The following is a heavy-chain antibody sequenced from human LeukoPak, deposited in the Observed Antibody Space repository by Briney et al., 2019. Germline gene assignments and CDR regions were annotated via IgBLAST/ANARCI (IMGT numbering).Heavy chain of an antibody. V-gene: IGHV4-34*01. D-gene: IGHD3-22*01. CDR3: ARGWRYYDSSGMTRDYYYMDV. CDR1: GGSFSGYY. Sequence: PSETLSLTCAVYGGSFSGYYWSWIRQPPGKGLEWIGEINHSGSTNYNPSLKSRVTISVDTSKNQFSLKLSSVTAADTAVYYCARGWRYYDSSGMTRDYYYMDVWGKGTTVTISS. CDR2: INHSGST. J-gene: IGHJ6*03.